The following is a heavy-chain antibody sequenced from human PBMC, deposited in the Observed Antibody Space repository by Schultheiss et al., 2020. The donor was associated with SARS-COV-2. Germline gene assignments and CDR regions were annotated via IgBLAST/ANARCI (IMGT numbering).Heavy chain of an antibody. J-gene: IGHJ4*02. CDR1: GFTFSSYA. D-gene: IGHD5-24*01. V-gene: IGHV3-48*01. Sequence: GGSLRLSCAASGFTFSSYAMSWVRQAPGKGLEWVSYISSSSSTIYYADSVKGRFTISRHNSKNTLYLQMNSLRAEDTAVYYCARTGRPVPDRDFGFDYWGQGTLVTVSS. CDR3: ARTGRPVPDRDFGFDY. CDR2: ISSSSSTI.